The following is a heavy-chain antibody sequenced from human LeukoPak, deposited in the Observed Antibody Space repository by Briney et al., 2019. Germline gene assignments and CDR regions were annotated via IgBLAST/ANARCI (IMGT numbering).Heavy chain of an antibody. CDR3: ASSLAAAGLTGMDV. CDR2: IYYSGST. J-gene: IGHJ6*02. Sequence: SETLSLTCTVSGGSISSYYWSWIRQPPGKGLEWIGYIYYSGSTNYNPSLKSRVTISVDTSKNQFSLRLSSVTAADTAVYYCASSLAAAGLTGMDVWGQGTTVTVSS. CDR1: GGSISSYY. D-gene: IGHD6-13*01. V-gene: IGHV4-59*01.